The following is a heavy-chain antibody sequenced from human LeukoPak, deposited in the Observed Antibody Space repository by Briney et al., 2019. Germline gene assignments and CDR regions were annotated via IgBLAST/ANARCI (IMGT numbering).Heavy chain of an antibody. Sequence: PGGSLRLSCAASGFIFSSYSMNWVRQAPGKGLEWVSYISSSSSTIYYADSVKGRFTISRDNAKNSLYLQMNSLRAEDTAVYYCARVGDYYGFYWYFDLWGRGTLVTVSS. J-gene: IGHJ2*01. D-gene: IGHD3-10*01. CDR2: ISSSSSTI. CDR3: ARVGDYYGFYWYFDL. CDR1: GFIFSSYS. V-gene: IGHV3-48*01.